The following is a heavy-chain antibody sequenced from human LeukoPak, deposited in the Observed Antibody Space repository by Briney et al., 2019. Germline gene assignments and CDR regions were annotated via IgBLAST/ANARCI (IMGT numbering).Heavy chain of an antibody. CDR1: GGSFSGYY. D-gene: IGHD6-19*01. J-gene: IGHJ6*02. CDR3: ARVEQEGRAVAGTSFYYYYYGMDV. CDR2: INHSGST. Sequence: SETLSLTCAVYGGSFSGYYWSWIRQPPRKGLEWIGEINHSGSTNSNPSLKSRVTISVDTSKNQFSLKLSSVTAADTAVYYCARVEQEGRAVAGTSFYYYYYGMDVWGQGTTVTVSS. V-gene: IGHV4-34*01.